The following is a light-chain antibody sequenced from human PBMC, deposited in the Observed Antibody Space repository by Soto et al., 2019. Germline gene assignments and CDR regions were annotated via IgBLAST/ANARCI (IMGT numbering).Light chain of an antibody. CDR2: KAS. CDR3: QHYNSYSEA. V-gene: IGKV1-5*03. CDR1: QSISSW. J-gene: IGKJ1*01. Sequence: DIQMTQSPSTLSGSVGDRVTIICGASQSISSWLAWYQQKPGKAAKLLIYKASTLKSGVPSRFSGSGSGTEFTLTISSLQPDDFATYYCQHYNSYSEAFGQGTKVELK.